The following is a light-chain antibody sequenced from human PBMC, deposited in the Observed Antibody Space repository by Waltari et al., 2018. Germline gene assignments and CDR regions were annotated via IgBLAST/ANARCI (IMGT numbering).Light chain of an antibody. CDR1: SSDVGGSNY. V-gene: IGLV2-14*03. CDR2: DVR. J-gene: IGLJ2*01. Sequence: QSALTQPASVSGSPGQSITISCTGTSSDVGGSNYVSWYQQHPGKAPKLMIYDVRNRPSGGSNRFSGSKSCNTASLTISGLQAEDEADYYCSSYTSSNAPVVFGGGTKLTVL. CDR3: SSYTSSNAPVV.